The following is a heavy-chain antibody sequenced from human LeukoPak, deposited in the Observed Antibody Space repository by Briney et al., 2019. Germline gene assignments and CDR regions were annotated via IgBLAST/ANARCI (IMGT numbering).Heavy chain of an antibody. CDR1: GFTFSRYW. J-gene: IGHJ4*02. CDR3: AKVRVGTSDCFDY. D-gene: IGHD5-12*01. Sequence: GGSLRLSCAASGFTFSRYWMSWVRQAPGKGLEWVSAMSGSSGSTYYADSVKGRFTISRDNSKNTLYLQMNSLRAEDSALYYCAKVRVGTSDCFDYWGQGTLVTVSS. V-gene: IGHV3-23*01. CDR2: MSGSSGST.